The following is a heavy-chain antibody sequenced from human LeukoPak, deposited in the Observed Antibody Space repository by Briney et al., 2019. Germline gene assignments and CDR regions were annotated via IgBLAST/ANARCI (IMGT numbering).Heavy chain of an antibody. CDR2: ISSSSSYI. CDR1: GFTFSSYG. D-gene: IGHD2-2*01. V-gene: IGHV3-21*01. J-gene: IGHJ4*02. CDR3: ARDPPTETYCSSTSCLVDY. Sequence: GGSLRLSGAASGFTFSSYGMNWVRQAPGKGLEWVSSISSSSSYIYYADSVKGRFTISRDNAKNSLYLQMNSLRAEDTAVYYCARDPPTETYCSSTSCLVDYWGQGTLVTVSS.